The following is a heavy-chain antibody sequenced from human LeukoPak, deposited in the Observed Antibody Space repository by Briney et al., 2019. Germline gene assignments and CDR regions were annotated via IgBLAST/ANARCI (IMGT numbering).Heavy chain of an antibody. CDR3: ARYDSRGSASTKFDY. CDR1: GYSLGKNYY. Sequence: KASETLSLTCAVSGYSLGKNYYWGWIRQSPGKGLEWIGRIYGRASTSYNPSLMNRVTMSVDTSKNHFSLQLTSVTAADTAVYYCARYDSRGSASTKFDYWGPGIQVIVSS. CDR2: IYGRAST. V-gene: IGHV4-38-2*01. J-gene: IGHJ4*02. D-gene: IGHD3-3*01.